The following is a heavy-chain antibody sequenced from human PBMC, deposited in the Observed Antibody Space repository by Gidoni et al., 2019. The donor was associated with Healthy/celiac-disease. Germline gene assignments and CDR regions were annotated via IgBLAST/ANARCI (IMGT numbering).Heavy chain of an antibody. J-gene: IGHJ3*02. CDR3: AKDYTIFGVVTSPDAFDI. Sequence: EVQLVESGGGLVQPGRSLSLSCAASGFTFDAYARHWVRQAPGKGLEWVSGISWNSGSIGYADSVKGRFTISRDNAKNSLYLQMNSLRAEDTALYYCAKDYTIFGVVTSPDAFDIWGQGTMVTVSS. CDR2: ISWNSGSI. CDR1: GFTFDAYA. V-gene: IGHV3-9*01. D-gene: IGHD3-3*01.